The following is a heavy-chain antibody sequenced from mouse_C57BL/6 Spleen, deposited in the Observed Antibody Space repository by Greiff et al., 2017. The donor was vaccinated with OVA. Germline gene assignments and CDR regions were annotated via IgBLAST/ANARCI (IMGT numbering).Heavy chain of an antibody. V-gene: IGHV1-80*01. CDR1: GYAFSSYW. D-gene: IGHD2-5*01. Sequence: VKLLESGAELVKPGASVKISCKASGYAFSSYWMNWVKQRPGKGLEWIGQIYPGDGDTNYNGKFKGKATLTADKSSSTAYMQLSSLTSEDSAVYFCATYYSNYLLFAYWGQGTLVTVSA. CDR3: ATYYSNYLLFAY. J-gene: IGHJ3*01. CDR2: IYPGDGDT.